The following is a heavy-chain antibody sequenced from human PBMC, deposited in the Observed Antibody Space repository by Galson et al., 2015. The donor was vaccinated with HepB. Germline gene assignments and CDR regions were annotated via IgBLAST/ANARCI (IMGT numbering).Heavy chain of an antibody. Sequence: SLRLSCAASGFTFSSYSMNWVRQAPGKGLEWVPSISSSSSYIYYADSVKGRFTISRDNAKNSLYLQMNSLRAEDTAVYYCARDRLSLERLWDYYYYYMDVWGKGTTVTVSS. D-gene: IGHD1-1*01. V-gene: IGHV3-21*01. CDR3: ARDRLSLERLWDYYYYYMDV. J-gene: IGHJ6*03. CDR2: ISSSSSYI. CDR1: GFTFSSYS.